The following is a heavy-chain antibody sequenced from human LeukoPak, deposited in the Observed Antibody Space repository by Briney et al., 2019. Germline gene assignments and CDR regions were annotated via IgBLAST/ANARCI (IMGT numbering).Heavy chain of an antibody. V-gene: IGHV3-23*01. CDR2: ISGSGGST. CDR1: GFTFNSYG. J-gene: IGHJ4*02. CDR3: AKLALLWFGAFDY. Sequence: GSLRLSCAASGFTFNSYGMSWVRQAPGKGLEWVSAISGSGGSTYYADSVKGRFTISRDNSKNTLYLQMNSLRAEDTAVYYCAKLALLWFGAFDYWGQGTLVTVSS. D-gene: IGHD3-10*01.